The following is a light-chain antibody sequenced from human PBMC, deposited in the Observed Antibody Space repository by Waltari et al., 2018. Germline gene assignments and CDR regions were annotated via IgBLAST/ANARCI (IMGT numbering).Light chain of an antibody. CDR2: EDD. CDR3: QSYDRTVHWV. V-gene: IGLV6-57*02. CDR1: GGSIAVNF. J-gene: IGLJ3*02. Sequence: NFMLTQPHSVSESPGKTVTISCTGSGGSIAVNFVQWYQQRPGSAPIILIYEDDQRPSGVPDRFSASVDSSSNSASLTISGLKTEDEADYYCQSYDRTVHWVFGGGTKLTVL.